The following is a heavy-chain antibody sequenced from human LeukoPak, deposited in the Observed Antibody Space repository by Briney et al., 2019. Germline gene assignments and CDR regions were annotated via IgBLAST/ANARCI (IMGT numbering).Heavy chain of an antibody. D-gene: IGHD6-19*01. CDR3: ARVEAVAGPPGGY. Sequence: ASVKVSCKASGYTLTSYYMHWVRQAPGQGLEWMGIINPSGGSTSYAQKFQGRVTMTRDMSTSTVYMELSSLRSEDTAVYYCARVEAVAGPPGGYWGQGTLVTVSS. CDR1: GYTLTSYY. CDR2: INPSGGST. J-gene: IGHJ4*02. V-gene: IGHV1-46*01.